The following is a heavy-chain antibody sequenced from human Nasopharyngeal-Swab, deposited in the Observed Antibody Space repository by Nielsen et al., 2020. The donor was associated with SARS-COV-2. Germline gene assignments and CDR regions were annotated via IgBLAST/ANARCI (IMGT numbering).Heavy chain of an antibody. CDR1: GYTFTSYA. Sequence: ASVKVSCKASGYTFTSYAMHWERQAPGQRREWMGWINAGNGNAKYSQKFQGRVTITRDTSASTAYMELSSLRSEDTAVYYCARGLGIFGFPRGGMDVWGQGTTVTVSS. V-gene: IGHV1-3*01. D-gene: IGHD3-3*01. J-gene: IGHJ6*02. CDR2: INAGNGNA. CDR3: ARGLGIFGFPRGGMDV.